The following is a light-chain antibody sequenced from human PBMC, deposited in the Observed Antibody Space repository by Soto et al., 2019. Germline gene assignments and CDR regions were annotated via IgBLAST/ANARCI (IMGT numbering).Light chain of an antibody. CDR1: SNDVGGYNY. J-gene: IGLJ1*01. V-gene: IGLV2-14*01. Sequence: QSVLTHPASVSGSPGQSITISCTGTSNDVGGYNYVSWYQQHLGKAPKLMIYEVTNRPSGISNRFSGSKSGNTASLTISGLQAEDEADYYCSSYTTSSTYVFGTGTKVTV. CDR2: EVT. CDR3: SSYTTSSTYV.